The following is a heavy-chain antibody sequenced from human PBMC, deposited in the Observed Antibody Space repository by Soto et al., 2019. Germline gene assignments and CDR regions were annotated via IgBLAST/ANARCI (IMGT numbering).Heavy chain of an antibody. CDR2: ISGSGGST. CDR1: GFTFSSYA. V-gene: IGHV3-23*01. Sequence: GGSLRLSCAASGFTFSSYAMSWVRQAPGKGLEWVSAISGSGGSTYYADSVKGRFTISRDNSKNTLYLQMNSRRAEDTAVYYCAKRDYCSSTSCPSVKFYYYYMDVWGKGTTVTVSS. D-gene: IGHD2-2*01. CDR3: AKRDYCSSTSCPSVKFYYYYMDV. J-gene: IGHJ6*03.